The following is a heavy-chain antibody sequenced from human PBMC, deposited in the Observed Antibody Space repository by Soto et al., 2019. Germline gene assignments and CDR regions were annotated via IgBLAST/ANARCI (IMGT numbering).Heavy chain of an antibody. CDR3: AKDFAVSGG. V-gene: IGHV3-23*01. CDR1: GFTFSTYA. CDR2: ITGSGGST. Sequence: EVQLLESGGGLVQPGGSLRLSCAASGFTFSTYAMSWVRQAPGKGLEWVSAITGSGGSTYYADSVKGRFTISRDNSENTLYLQMNSRGAEDTAVYYCAKDFAVSGGGGQGTLVTVSS. D-gene: IGHD3-10*01. J-gene: IGHJ4*02.